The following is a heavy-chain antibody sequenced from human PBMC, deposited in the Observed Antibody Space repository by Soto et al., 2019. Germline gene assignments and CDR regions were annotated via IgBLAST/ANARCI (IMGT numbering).Heavy chain of an antibody. J-gene: IGHJ4*02. CDR1: GGSISSSSYF. Sequence: QVQLQESGPGLVKPSETLSLTCTVSGGSISSSSYFWGWVRQPPGKGLEWIGAISYSGSTYYKPSLESRVTISVDTSKNQFSLNLNSVTATDTAIYYCARHRDSGYVYRFSFDSWGQGTLVTVSS. CDR2: ISYSGST. D-gene: IGHD5-18*01. V-gene: IGHV4-39*01. CDR3: ARHRDSGYVYRFSFDS.